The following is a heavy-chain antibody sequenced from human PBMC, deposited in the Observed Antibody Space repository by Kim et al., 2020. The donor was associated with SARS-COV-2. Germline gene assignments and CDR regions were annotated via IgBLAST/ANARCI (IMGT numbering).Heavy chain of an antibody. J-gene: IGHJ4*02. V-gene: IGHV3-7*01. Sequence: GGSLRLSCAASGFTFSSYWMSWVRQAPGKGLEWVANIKQDGSEKYYVDSVKGRFTISRDNAKNSLYLQMNSLRAEDTAVYYCARSAVVVVAARFSKEGPWGYFDYWGQGTLVTVSS. D-gene: IGHD2-15*01. CDR2: IKQDGSEK. CDR1: GFTFSSYW. CDR3: ARSAVVVVAARFSKEGPWGYFDY.